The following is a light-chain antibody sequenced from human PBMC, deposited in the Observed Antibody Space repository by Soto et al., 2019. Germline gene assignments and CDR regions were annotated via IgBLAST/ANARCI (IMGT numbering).Light chain of an antibody. V-gene: IGLV7-43*01. Sequence: QTVVTQEPSLTVSPGGTVTLTCASSTGAVTSGYYPNWFQQKPGQAPRSLIYSTTYRHSWTPARFSGSLLGGKAALTLSGVQPADEADYYCLLYYGGPWVFGGGTKLTVL. J-gene: IGLJ3*02. CDR1: TGAVTSGYY. CDR3: LLYYGGPWV. CDR2: STT.